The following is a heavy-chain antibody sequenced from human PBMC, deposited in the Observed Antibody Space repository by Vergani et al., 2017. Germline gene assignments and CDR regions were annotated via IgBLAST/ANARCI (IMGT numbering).Heavy chain of an antibody. Sequence: EVKLVESGGGLVKPGGSLRLSCAASGFTFSSYSMNWVRQAPGKGLEWVSSISSSSSYIYYADSVKGRFTISRDNAKNSLYLQMNSLRAEDTAVYYCARGPIVGATSGAFDIWGQGTMVTVSS. CDR3: ARGPIVGATSGAFDI. CDR1: GFTFSSYS. CDR2: ISSSSSYI. V-gene: IGHV3-21*01. D-gene: IGHD1-26*01. J-gene: IGHJ3*02.